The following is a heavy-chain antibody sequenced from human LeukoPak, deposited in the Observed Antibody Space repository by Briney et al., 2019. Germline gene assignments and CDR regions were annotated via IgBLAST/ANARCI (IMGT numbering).Heavy chain of an antibody. J-gene: IGHJ6*02. D-gene: IGHD2-2*01. CDR1: GGTFSSYA. V-gene: IGHV1-69*13. CDR2: IIPIFGTA. Sequence: GASVTVSCTASGGTFSSYAISWVRQAPGQGLEWMGGIIPIFGTANYAQKFQGRVTITADESTSTAYMELSSLRSEDTAVYYCARIPIRCSSTSCYPRLHYYYYYGMDVWGQGTTVTVSS. CDR3: ARIPIRCSSTSCYPRLHYYYYYGMDV.